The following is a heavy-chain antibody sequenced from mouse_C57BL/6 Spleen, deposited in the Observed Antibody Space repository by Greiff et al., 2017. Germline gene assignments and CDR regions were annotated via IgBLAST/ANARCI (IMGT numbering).Heavy chain of an antibody. CDR3: ARRGAAMDD. J-gene: IGHJ4*01. Sequence: VQLQQSGAELVRPGTSVKVSCKASGYAFTNYLIEWVKQRPGQGLEWIGVINPGSGGTNYNEKFKGTATRTADKSASTAYMQLSSLTSEDSAVYFCARRGAAMDDWGQGTSVTVSS. V-gene: IGHV1-54*01. CDR1: GYAFTNYL. CDR2: INPGSGGT.